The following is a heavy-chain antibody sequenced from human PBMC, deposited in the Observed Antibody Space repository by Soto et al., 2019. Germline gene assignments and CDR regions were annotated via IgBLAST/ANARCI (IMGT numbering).Heavy chain of an antibody. CDR1: GGSISSYTYY. V-gene: IGHV4-39*01. CDR2: VYYNENT. D-gene: IGHD3-10*01. CDR3: ARRERYYGSPGWFDP. J-gene: IGHJ5*02. Sequence: SETLSLTCSVSGGSISSYTYYWGWIRQPPGKGLEWIGTVYYNENTYYNPSLKGRVTITVDTAKNQFSLNLRSVTAADTAMYFCARRERYYGSPGWFDPWGPGTLVTVSS.